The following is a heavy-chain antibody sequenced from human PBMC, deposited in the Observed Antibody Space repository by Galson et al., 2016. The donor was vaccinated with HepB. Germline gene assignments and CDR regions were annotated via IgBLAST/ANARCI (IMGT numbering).Heavy chain of an antibody. V-gene: IGHV1-46*01. Sequence: SVKVSCKASGYTFTSYYMHWVRQAPGQGLEWLGIINPRDGTTSYAQKFQGRVTMTRGTSTSTVYMELSSLRFEDMAIYYCARDTDSGDYGRGLDYWGQGTQVTVSS. J-gene: IGHJ4*02. CDR3: ARDTDSGDYGRGLDY. CDR1: GYTFTSYY. CDR2: INPRDGTT. D-gene: IGHD4-17*01.